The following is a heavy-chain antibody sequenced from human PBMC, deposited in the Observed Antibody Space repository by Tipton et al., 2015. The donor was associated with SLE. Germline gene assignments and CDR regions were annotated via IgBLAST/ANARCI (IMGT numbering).Heavy chain of an antibody. CDR3: ARAGITVRTGAFDI. V-gene: IGHV4-59*08. Sequence: TLSLTCAVYGGSFSGYYWSWIRQPPGKGLEWIGYIYYSGSTNYNPSLKSRVTISVDTSKNQFSLKLSSVTAADTAVYYCARAGITVRTGAFDIWGQGTMVTVSS. J-gene: IGHJ3*02. CDR2: IYYSGST. D-gene: IGHD6-19*01. CDR1: GGSFSGYY.